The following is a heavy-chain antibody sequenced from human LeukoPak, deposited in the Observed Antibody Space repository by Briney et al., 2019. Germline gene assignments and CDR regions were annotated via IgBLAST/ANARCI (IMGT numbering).Heavy chain of an antibody. CDR2: ISSSSSYI. D-gene: IGHD2-8*01. Sequence: GGPLRLSCAASGFTFSSYSMNWVRQAPGKGLEWVSSISSSSSYIYYADSVKGRFTISRDNAKNTLDLQMNSLRAEDTAVYYCARGEKSWINGFDLWGQGTLVTVSS. CDR3: ARGEKSWINGFDL. CDR1: GFTFSSYS. J-gene: IGHJ4*02. V-gene: IGHV3-21*03.